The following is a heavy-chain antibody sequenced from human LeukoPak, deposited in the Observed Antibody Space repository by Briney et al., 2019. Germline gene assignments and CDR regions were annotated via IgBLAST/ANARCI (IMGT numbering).Heavy chain of an antibody. Sequence: SETLSLTCAVYGGSFSGYYWSWIRQPPGKGLEWIGEINHSGSTNYNPSPKSRVTMSVDTSKSQFSLKLSSVTAADTAVYYCARGQPADDYWGQGTLVTVSS. J-gene: IGHJ4*02. CDR2: INHSGST. V-gene: IGHV4-34*01. CDR3: ARGQPADDY. CDR1: GGSFSGYY. D-gene: IGHD2-2*01.